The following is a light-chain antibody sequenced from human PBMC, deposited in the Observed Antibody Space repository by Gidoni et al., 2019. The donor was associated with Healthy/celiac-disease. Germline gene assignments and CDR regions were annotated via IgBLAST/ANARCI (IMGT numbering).Light chain of an antibody. J-gene: IGLJ1*01. CDR3: QAWDSSTAV. CDR1: KLGDKY. Sequence: SYELTQPPSVSVSPGQTASITCSGDKLGDKYACWYQQKPGQSPVLVFYQDSKRPSGIPERFSGSNSGTTATLTISGTQAMDEADYYCQAWDSSTAVFGTGTKVTVL. CDR2: QDS. V-gene: IGLV3-1*01.